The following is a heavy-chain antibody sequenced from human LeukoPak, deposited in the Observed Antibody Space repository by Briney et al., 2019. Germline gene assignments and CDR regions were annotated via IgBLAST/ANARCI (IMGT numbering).Heavy chain of an antibody. Sequence: PSETLSLTCTVSGGSISSSSYYWGWIRQPPGKGLEGIGTIYYSGSTYYNQSLKSRVTISVDTSKNQFSLKLSSVTAADTATYYCARQERVRGSYSPNYYFDYWGQGTLVTVSS. CDR3: ARQERVRGSYSPNYYFDY. CDR1: GGSISSSSYY. J-gene: IGHJ4*02. D-gene: IGHD1-26*01. V-gene: IGHV4-39*01. CDR2: IYYSGST.